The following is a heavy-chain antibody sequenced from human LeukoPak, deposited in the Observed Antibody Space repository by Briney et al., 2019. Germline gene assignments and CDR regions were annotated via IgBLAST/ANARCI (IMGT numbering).Heavy chain of an antibody. D-gene: IGHD3-22*01. CDR3: AKRGVVIRVILVGFHKEAYYFDS. Sequence: GGSLRLSCAVSGITLSNYGMTWVRQAPGKGLEWVAGISDAGGRTNYADSVKGRFTISRDNPKNTLYLKMNSLRAEDTAVYFCAKRGVVIRVILVGFHKEAYYFDSWGQGALVTVSS. CDR2: ISDAGGRT. CDR1: GITLSNYG. V-gene: IGHV3-23*01. J-gene: IGHJ4*02.